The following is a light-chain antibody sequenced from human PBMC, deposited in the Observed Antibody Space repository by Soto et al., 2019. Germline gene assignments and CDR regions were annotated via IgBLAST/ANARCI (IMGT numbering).Light chain of an antibody. V-gene: IGLV2-11*01. CDR2: DVS. Sequence: QSVLTQPRSVSGSPGQSVTISCTGTSSDVGGYNYVSWYQHHPGKAPKLMIYDVSKRPSGVPDRFSGSKSGNTASLTISRLQAEDEADYNCCSYAGSYILVFGGGTKLTVL. CDR1: SSDVGGYNY. CDR3: CSYAGSYILV. J-gene: IGLJ3*02.